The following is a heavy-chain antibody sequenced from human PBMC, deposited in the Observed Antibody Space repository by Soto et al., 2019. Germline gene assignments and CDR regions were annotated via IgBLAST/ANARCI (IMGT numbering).Heavy chain of an antibody. Sequence: QVTLKESGPVLVKPTETLTLTCTVSGFSLSKARMGVSWIRQPPGKALEWLAHIFWNDDRSYNTSLTSRLTIARDTSTSQVVLTMTNVDPVDTGPYLCAWALREELPIYYSDSWGQGTLVTVSS. CDR3: AWALREELPIYYSDS. CDR1: GFSLSKARMG. CDR2: IFWNDDR. J-gene: IGHJ4*02. V-gene: IGHV2-26*01. D-gene: IGHD1-7*01.